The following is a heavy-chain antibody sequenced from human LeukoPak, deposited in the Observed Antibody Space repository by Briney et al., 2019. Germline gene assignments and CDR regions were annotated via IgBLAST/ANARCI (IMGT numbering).Heavy chain of an antibody. CDR1: GYTFTSYD. Sequence: ASVKLSCKSSGYTFTSYDINWVRQATGQGLEWMGWMNLNSGNTVYAHKFPGRVPMTWNTSISTARMELRGLRSQTTAVYNCARGHKDDGGHSYNLDVRDQGSTVTVSS. D-gene: IGHD4-23*01. J-gene: IGHJ6*02. CDR3: ARGHKDDGGHSYNLDV. CDR2: MNLNSGNT. V-gene: IGHV1-8*01.